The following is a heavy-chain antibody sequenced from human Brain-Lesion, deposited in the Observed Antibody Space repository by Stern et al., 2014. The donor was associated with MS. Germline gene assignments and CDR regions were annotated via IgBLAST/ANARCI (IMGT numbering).Heavy chain of an antibody. Sequence: QVQLVQSGPGLVKPSDTLSLTCSVSGDSLSSSTFYWGWIRQPPGKGPEWIGSVYYSGNTYYHPSLKSRVTISVDTSKNQSSLRLTSGTAADTAVYYCARHQLGYGYAYLRYWGQGTLVTVSS. CDR1: GDSLSSSTFY. V-gene: IGHV4-39*01. D-gene: IGHD5-18*01. J-gene: IGHJ4*02. CDR2: VYYSGNT. CDR3: ARHQLGYGYAYLRY.